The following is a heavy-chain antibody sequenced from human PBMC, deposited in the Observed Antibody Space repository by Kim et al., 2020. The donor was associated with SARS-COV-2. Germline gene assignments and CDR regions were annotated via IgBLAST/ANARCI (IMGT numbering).Heavy chain of an antibody. V-gene: IGHV4-34*01. CDR1: GGSFSGYY. J-gene: IGHJ6*02. CDR3: SRGRAGVFTAPLLGIGPHYGYFIMDI. Sequence: SETLSLTCAVYGGSFSGYYWSWIRQSPGKGLEYVAEINHSGGITHNPSLKSRVTISMDTSKNQFSLKLTSVTAADTGFYYCSRGRAGVFTAPLLGIGPHYGYFIMDICGHGATGTVSS. D-gene: IGHD3-10*01. CDR2: INHSGGI.